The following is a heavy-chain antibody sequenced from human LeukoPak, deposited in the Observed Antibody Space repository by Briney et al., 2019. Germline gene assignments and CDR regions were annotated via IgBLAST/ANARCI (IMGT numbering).Heavy chain of an antibody. Sequence: GASVKVSCKASGYTFTSYYMHWVRQAPGQGLEWMGIINPSGGSTNYAQKFQGRVTITADKSTSTAYMELSSLRSEDTAVYYCARAWWAPCSGGSCWVESHYYYYMDVWGKGTTVTVSS. V-gene: IGHV1-46*01. CDR3: ARAWWAPCSGGSCWVESHYYYYMDV. D-gene: IGHD2-15*01. CDR1: GYTFTSYY. CDR2: INPSGGST. J-gene: IGHJ6*03.